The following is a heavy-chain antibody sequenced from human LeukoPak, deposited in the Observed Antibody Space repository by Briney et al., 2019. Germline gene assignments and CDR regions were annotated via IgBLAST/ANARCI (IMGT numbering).Heavy chain of an antibody. Sequence: SETLSLTCIVSGDSISSYYWSWIRQPPGKGLEWIGYIYYSGSTNYNPSLKSRVTISVDTSKNQFSLKLNSVTAADTAVYYCARADTSGPYYYYGMDVWGQGTTVTVSS. CDR3: ARADTSGPYYYYGMDV. J-gene: IGHJ6*02. D-gene: IGHD3-22*01. CDR2: IYYSGST. CDR1: GDSISSYY. V-gene: IGHV4-59*01.